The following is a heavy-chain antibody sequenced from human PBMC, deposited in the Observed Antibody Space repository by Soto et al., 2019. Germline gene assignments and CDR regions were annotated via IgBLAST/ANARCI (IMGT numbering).Heavy chain of an antibody. Sequence: PSETLSLTCAVYGGSFSGYYWSWIRQPPGKGLEWIGEINHSGSTNYNPSLKSRVTISVDTSKNQFSLKLSSVTAADTAAYYCARERGIAARRGGYFQHWGQGTLVTVSS. D-gene: IGHD6-6*01. CDR2: INHSGST. CDR3: ARERGIAARRGGYFQH. CDR1: GGSFSGYY. V-gene: IGHV4-34*01. J-gene: IGHJ1*01.